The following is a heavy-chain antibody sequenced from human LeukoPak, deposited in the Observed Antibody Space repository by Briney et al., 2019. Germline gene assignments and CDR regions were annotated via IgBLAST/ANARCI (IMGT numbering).Heavy chain of an antibody. CDR2: INPSGGST. Sequence: ASVKVSCKASGYTFTSYYMHWVRQAPGQGLEWMGIINPSGGSTSYAQKFQGRVTMTRGTSTSTVYMELSSLRSEDTAVYYCARPVVPAARTASFDLWGRGTLVTVSS. D-gene: IGHD2-2*01. CDR1: GYTFTSYY. J-gene: IGHJ2*01. V-gene: IGHV1-46*01. CDR3: ARPVVPAARTASFDL.